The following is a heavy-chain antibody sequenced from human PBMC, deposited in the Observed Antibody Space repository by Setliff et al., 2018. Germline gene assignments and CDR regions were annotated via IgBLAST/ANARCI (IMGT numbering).Heavy chain of an antibody. D-gene: IGHD3-10*01. CDR1: GYTFTDFG. J-gene: IGHJ6*02. Sequence: ASVKVSCKASGYTFTDFGINWVRQAPGQGLEWMGWISPYAGNTYSAQRFQGRVTLTTDTSTNTVFMELRSLRSDDTAMFYCARVVYYASGSSLSYGMDVWGQGTLVTVSS. CDR3: ARVVYYASGSSLSYGMDV. V-gene: IGHV1-18*01. CDR2: ISPYAGNT.